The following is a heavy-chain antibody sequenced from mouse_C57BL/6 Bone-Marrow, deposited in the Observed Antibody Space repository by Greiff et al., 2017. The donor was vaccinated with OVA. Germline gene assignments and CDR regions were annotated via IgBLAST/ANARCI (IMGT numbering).Heavy chain of an antibody. CDR3: AREFFKVYGSSFDY. CDR1: GYTFTSYW. Sequence: VQLVESGPELVKPGASVKLSCKASGYTFTSYWMHWVKQRPGRGLEWIGRIDPNSGGTKYNEKFKSKATLTVDKPSSTAYMQLSSLTSEDSAVYYCAREFFKVYGSSFDYWGQGTTLTVSS. J-gene: IGHJ2*01. CDR2: IDPNSGGT. V-gene: IGHV1-72*01. D-gene: IGHD1-1*01.